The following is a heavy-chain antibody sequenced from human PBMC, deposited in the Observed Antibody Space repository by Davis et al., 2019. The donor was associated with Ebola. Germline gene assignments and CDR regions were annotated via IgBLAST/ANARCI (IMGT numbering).Heavy chain of an antibody. Sequence: PGGSLRLSCAASGFTFSSYSMNWVRQAPGKGLEWVSSISSSSSYIYYADSVKGRFTISRDNAKNSLYLQMNSLRAEDTAVYYCARELCIAARRGCLDYWGQGTLVTVSS. CDR2: ISSSSSYI. D-gene: IGHD6-6*01. J-gene: IGHJ4*02. CDR1: GFTFSSYS. V-gene: IGHV3-21*01. CDR3: ARELCIAARRGCLDY.